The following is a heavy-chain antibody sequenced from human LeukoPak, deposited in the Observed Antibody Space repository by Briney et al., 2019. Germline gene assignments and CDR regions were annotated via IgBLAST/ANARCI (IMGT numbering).Heavy chain of an antibody. V-gene: IGHV5-51*01. J-gene: IGHJ5*02. CDR1: GSSFTSYW. CDR3: ARRPDYGDYHVDP. Sequence: GASLKISCKGSGSSFTSYWIGWVRQMPGKGLEWMGIIYPGDSDTRYSPSFQGQVTISADKSTSTAYLQWSSLKASDTAMYYCARRPDYGDYHVDPWGQGTLVTVSS. D-gene: IGHD4-17*01. CDR2: IYPGDSDT.